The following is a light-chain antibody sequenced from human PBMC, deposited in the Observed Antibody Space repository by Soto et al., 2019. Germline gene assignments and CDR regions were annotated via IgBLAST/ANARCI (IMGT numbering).Light chain of an antibody. CDR3: QQANIFPLT. CDR2: AAS. V-gene: IGKV1-39*01. J-gene: IGKJ4*01. Sequence: DIQMTQSPSSLSATVGDRVTITCRASQSISSYLNWYQQKPGKAPKLLIYAASSLQSGVPSRFSGSGSGTDFTLTISSLQPEDFATYYCQQANIFPLTFGGGTKVDNK. CDR1: QSISSY.